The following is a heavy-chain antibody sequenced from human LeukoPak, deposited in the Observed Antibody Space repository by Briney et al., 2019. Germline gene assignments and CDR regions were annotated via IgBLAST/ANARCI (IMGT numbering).Heavy chain of an antibody. CDR2: IRHDGSNK. J-gene: IGHJ4*02. Sequence: PGGSLRLSCAASGFTFNSCGMHWVRQAPGKGLDWVAFIRHDGSNKYYTDYVQGRFTISRDSSKNTLYLQMNSLRAEDTAVYYCARDFGVVVAATQAYWGQGTLVTVSS. V-gene: IGHV3-30*02. D-gene: IGHD2-15*01. CDR3: ARDFGVVVAATQAY. CDR1: GFTFNSCG.